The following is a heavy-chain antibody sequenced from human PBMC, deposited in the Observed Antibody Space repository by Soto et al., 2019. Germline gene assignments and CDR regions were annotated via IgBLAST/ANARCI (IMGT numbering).Heavy chain of an antibody. CDR1: GGSISDSSHY. CDR3: ARHFGNYGDWAFDF. CDR2: INYSGRT. D-gene: IGHD4-17*01. V-gene: IGHV4-39*01. J-gene: IGHJ4*02. Sequence: QVLLQESGPGLVKPSETLSLTCTVSGGSISDSSHYWAWIRQPPGKGLGWIATINYSGRTYYNPPLGSRVTISVDTSRDQFSLNLNSVTAADTAVYYCARHFGNYGDWAFDFWGQGTLVTVSS.